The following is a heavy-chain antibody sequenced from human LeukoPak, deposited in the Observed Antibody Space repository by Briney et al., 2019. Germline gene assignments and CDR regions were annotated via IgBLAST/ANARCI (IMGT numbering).Heavy chain of an antibody. CDR1: GGSFSDYY. CDR2: INHSGKT. V-gene: IGHV4-34*01. J-gene: IGHJ3*02. CDR3: AELVGETEAFDI. D-gene: IGHD1-26*01. Sequence: PSETLSLTCAVYGGSFSDYYWSWIRQPPGTGLEWIGEINHSGKTNYDPSIKRRVAISVDTSKNQLSLKLRSVTAADTAVYYCAELVGETEAFDIWGQGTLVTVSS.